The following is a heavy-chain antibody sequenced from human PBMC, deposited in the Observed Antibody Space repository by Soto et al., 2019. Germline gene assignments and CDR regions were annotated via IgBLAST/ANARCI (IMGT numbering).Heavy chain of an antibody. V-gene: IGHV1-18*01. CDR3: ARLYCSGGSCHDAFDI. J-gene: IGHJ3*02. CDR2: ISAYNGNT. Sequence: ASVKVSCKASGYTFTSYGISWVRQAPGQGLEWMGWISAYNGNTNYAQKLQGRVTMTTDTSTSTAYMELRSLRSDDTAVYYCARLYCSGGSCHDAFDIRGQGTTVTVSS. CDR1: GYTFTSYG. D-gene: IGHD2-15*01.